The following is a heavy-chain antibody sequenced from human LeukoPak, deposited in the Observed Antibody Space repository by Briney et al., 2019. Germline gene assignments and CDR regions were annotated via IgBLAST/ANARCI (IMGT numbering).Heavy chain of an antibody. D-gene: IGHD3-10*01. CDR3: ARNPLGDYYGSGSYYYYYMDV. V-gene: IGHV4-59*08. CDR2: IYYSGST. J-gene: IGHJ6*03. Sequence: SETLSLTCTVPGGSISSYYWSWIRQPPGKGLEWIGYIYYSGSTNYNPSLKSRVTISVDTSKNQFSLKLSSVTAADTAVYYCARNPLGDYYGSGSYYYYYMDVWGKGTTVTVSS. CDR1: GGSISSYY.